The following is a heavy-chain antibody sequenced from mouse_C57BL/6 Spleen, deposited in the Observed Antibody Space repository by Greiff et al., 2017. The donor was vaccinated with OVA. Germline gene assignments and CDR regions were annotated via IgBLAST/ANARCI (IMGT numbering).Heavy chain of an antibody. J-gene: IGHJ4*01. CDR2: IDPSDSYT. CDR1: GYTFTSYW. CDR3: AREDY. Sequence: QVQLQQPGAELVMPGASVKLSCKASGYTFTSYWMHWVKLRPGQGLEWIGEIDPSDSYTNYNQKFKGKSTLTVDKSSSTAYMQLSSLTSEDSAVYYCAREDYWGQGTSVTVSS. V-gene: IGHV1-69*01.